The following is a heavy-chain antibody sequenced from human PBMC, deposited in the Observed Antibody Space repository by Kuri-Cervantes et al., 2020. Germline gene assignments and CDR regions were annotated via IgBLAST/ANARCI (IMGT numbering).Heavy chain of an antibody. D-gene: IGHD1-26*01. CDR3: ARGRWELLYYGMDV. J-gene: IGHJ6*02. Sequence: GGSLRLSCAASGFTFSSYGMHWVRQAPGKGLVWVSRINSDGSTTNYADSVKGRFTITRDNAKNTMYLQMNSLRAEDTAVYYCARGRWELLYYGMDVWGQGTTVTVSS. CDR2: INSDGSTT. V-gene: IGHV3-74*01. CDR1: GFTFSSYG.